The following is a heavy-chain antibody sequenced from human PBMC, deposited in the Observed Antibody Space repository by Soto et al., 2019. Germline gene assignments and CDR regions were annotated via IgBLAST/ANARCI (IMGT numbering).Heavy chain of an antibody. CDR2: ISYDGSNK. Sequence: PGGSLRLSCAASGFTFSSYGMHWVRQAPGKGLEWVAVISYDGSNKYYADSVKGRFTISRDNSKNALYVQMNSLRGEDTAVYHCASDSSRFCSGGSCYSGGFDYWGQGTLVNVSS. CDR3: ASDSSRFCSGGSCYSGGFDY. V-gene: IGHV3-30*03. CDR1: GFTFSSYG. J-gene: IGHJ4*02. D-gene: IGHD2-15*01.